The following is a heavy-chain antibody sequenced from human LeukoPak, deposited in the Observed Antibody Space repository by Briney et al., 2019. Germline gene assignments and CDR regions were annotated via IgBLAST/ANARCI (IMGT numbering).Heavy chain of an antibody. CDR2: IYPGDSDT. J-gene: IGHJ4*02. D-gene: IGHD3-3*01. CDR1: GCTFSSYW. CDR3: ARQNDFRLDY. Sequence: GESLRISCKGSGCTFSSYWIGWVRQMPGKGLEWMGIIYPGDSDTRYSPSLQDQVTISVDTSIGTAYLQWSSLKASDTAIYYCARQNDFRLDYWGQGTLVTVSS. V-gene: IGHV5-51*01.